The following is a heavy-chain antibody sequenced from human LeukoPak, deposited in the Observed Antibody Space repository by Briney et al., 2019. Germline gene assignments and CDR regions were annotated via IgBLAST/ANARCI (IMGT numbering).Heavy chain of an antibody. CDR3: ARDRPITIFGVVTPGAFDI. D-gene: IGHD3-3*01. V-gene: IGHV4-59*01. CDR2: IYYSGST. CDR1: GGSISSYY. J-gene: IGHJ3*02. Sequence: SETLSLTCTVSGGSISSYYWSWIRQPPGKGLEWIGYIYYSGSTNYNPSLKSRVTISVDTSKNQFSLKLSSVTAADTAVYYCARDRPITIFGVVTPGAFDIWGQGTMVTVPS.